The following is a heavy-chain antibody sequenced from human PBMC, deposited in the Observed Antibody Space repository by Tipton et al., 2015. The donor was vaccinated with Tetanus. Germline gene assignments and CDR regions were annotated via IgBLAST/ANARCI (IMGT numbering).Heavy chain of an antibody. CDR2: IYQTGST. J-gene: IGHJ4*02. CDR3: ARANNDFPKKGPFDS. V-gene: IGHV4-30-2*01. CDR1: GGLLTTGGYS. Sequence: TLSLTCNVTGGLLTTGGYSWGWIRQPPGQGLEWMGYIYQTGSTYFNPSLTSRLTMSFKMSKNQFSLKLTSVTAADTAVYYCARANNDFPKKGPFDSWGQGSLVIVSS. D-gene: IGHD3-3*01.